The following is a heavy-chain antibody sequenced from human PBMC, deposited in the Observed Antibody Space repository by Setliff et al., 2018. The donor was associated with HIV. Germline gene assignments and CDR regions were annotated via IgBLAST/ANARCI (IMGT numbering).Heavy chain of an antibody. Sequence: ASVKVSCKASGYTFTSYAMHWVRQAPGQRLEWMGWINAGNGNTKYSQKFQGRVTITRDTSTSTAYMELRSLRSDDTAVYYCARDSNMVAVAGSWRSGGGHWGQGTLVTVSS. CDR1: GYTFTSYA. V-gene: IGHV1-3*01. CDR2: INAGNGNT. J-gene: IGHJ4*02. CDR3: ARDSNMVAVAGSWRSGGGH. D-gene: IGHD6-19*01.